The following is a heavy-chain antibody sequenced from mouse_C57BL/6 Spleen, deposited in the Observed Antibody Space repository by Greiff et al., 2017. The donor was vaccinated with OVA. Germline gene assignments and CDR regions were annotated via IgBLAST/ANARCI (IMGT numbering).Heavy chain of an antibody. CDR1: GYAFSSYW. CDR3: ARSLYGPYAMDY. D-gene: IGHD1-1*02. V-gene: IGHV1-80*01. CDR2: IYPGDGDT. Sequence: VQLQQSGAELVKPGASVKISCKASGYAFSSYWMNWVKQRPGKGLEWIGQIYPGDGDTNYNGKFKGKATLTADKSSSTAYMQLSSLTSEDSAVYFCARSLYGPYAMDYWGQGTSVTVSS. J-gene: IGHJ4*01.